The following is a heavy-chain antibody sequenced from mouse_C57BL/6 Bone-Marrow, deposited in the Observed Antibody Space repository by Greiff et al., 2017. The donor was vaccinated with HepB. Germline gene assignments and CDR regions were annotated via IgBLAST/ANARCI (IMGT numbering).Heavy chain of an antibody. CDR2: ISDGGSYT. J-gene: IGHJ2*01. CDR1: GFTFSRYA. D-gene: IGHD1-2*01. V-gene: IGHV5-4*01. Sequence: EVQLQQSGGGLVKPGGSLKLSCAASGFTFSRYAMSWVRQTPEKRLEWVATISDGGSYTYYPDNVKGRFTISRDNAKNNLYLQMSHLKSEDTAMYYCARDYYGHYFDYWGQGTTLTVSS. CDR3: ARDYYGHYFDY.